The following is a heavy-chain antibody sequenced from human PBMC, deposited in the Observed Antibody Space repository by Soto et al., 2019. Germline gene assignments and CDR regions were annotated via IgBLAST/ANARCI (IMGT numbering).Heavy chain of an antibody. V-gene: IGHV3-23*01. J-gene: IGHJ6*03. D-gene: IGHD2-2*01. CDR2: ISGSGGST. CDR1: GFPFSSYA. Sequence: GGSLRLSCASSGFPFSSYAMSWVRQAPGKGLEWVSAISGSGGSTYYADSVKGRFTISRDNSKNTLYLQMNSLRAEDTAVYYCAKGGYCSSTSCPLYYYYYYMDVWGKGTTVTVSS. CDR3: AKGGYCSSTSCPLYYYYYYMDV.